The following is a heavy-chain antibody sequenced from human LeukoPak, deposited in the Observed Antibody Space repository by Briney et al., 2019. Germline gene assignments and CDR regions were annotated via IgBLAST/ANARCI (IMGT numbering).Heavy chain of an antibody. CDR2: IYYSGST. CDR3: ARGVTIFGVVTPPYDAFDI. V-gene: IGHV4-59*01. D-gene: IGHD3-3*01. J-gene: IGHJ3*02. CDR1: GGSISSYY. Sequence: KPSETLSLNCTVSGGSISSYYWSWIRQPPGKGLEWIGYIYYSGSTNYNPSLTSRVTISVDTSKNQFSVKLSSVTAADTAVYYCARGVTIFGVVTPPYDAFDIWGQGTMVTVSS.